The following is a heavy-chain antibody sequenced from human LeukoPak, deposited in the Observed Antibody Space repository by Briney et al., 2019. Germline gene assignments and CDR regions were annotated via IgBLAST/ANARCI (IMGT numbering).Heavy chain of an antibody. CDR1: GFTFSSYG. J-gene: IGHJ4*02. D-gene: IGHD3-10*01. CDR3: AKRYYYGSGSIL. V-gene: IGHV3-30*18. CDR2: ISYDGSNK. Sequence: GGSLRLSCAASGFTFSSYGMHWVRQAPGKGLEWVAVISYDGSNKYYADSVKGRFTISRDNSKNTLYPQMNSLRAEDTAVYYCAKRYYYGSGSILWGQGTLVTVSS.